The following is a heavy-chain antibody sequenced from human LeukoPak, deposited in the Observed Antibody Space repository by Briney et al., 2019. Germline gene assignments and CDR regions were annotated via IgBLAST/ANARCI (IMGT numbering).Heavy chain of an antibody. J-gene: IGHJ5*02. V-gene: IGHV1-24*01. CDR3: ATRAPSSSSWYRSSWFDP. D-gene: IGHD6-13*01. CDR1: GYTLTELS. Sequence: ASVKVSCKVSGYTLTELSMHWVRQAPGKGLEWMGGFDPEDGETIYAQKFQVRVTMTEDTSTDTAYMELSSLRSEDTAVYYCATRAPSSSSWYRSSWFDPWGQGTLVTVSS. CDR2: FDPEDGET.